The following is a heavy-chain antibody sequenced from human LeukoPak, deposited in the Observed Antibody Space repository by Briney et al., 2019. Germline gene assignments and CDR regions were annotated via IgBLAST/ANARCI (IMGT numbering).Heavy chain of an antibody. CDR2: IYPGDSDT. V-gene: IGHV5-51*01. J-gene: IGHJ4*02. CDR3: ARQQGYCGGDCYLYFDY. Sequence: GESLKISCKGSGYSFTSYWIGWVRQMPGKGLEWMGIIYPGDSDTRYSPSFQGQVTISADKSISTAYLQWSSLKASDTAMYYCARQQGYCGGDCYLYFDYWGQGTLVTVSS. CDR1: GYSFTSYW. D-gene: IGHD2-21*02.